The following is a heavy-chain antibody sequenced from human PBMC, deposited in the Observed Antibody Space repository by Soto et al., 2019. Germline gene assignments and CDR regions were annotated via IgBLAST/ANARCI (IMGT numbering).Heavy chain of an antibody. J-gene: IGHJ3*02. D-gene: IGHD6-13*01. CDR3: AKVLSSWYSGGAFDI. V-gene: IGHV3-23*01. CDR2: MSGSGGST. CDR1: GFTVSSYA. Sequence: GWSLRLSCAASGFTVSSYAMSWVRQAPGKGLEWVSAMSGSGGSTYYADSVKGRFTISRDSSKNTLYLHINSLRAEDTAVYYCAKVLSSWYSGGAFDIWGKGTMVNVSS.